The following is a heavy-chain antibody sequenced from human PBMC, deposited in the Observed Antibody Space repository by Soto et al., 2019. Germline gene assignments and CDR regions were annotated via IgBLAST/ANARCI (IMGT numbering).Heavy chain of an antibody. Sequence: GSLRLSCAASGFTFSSYAMSWVRQAPGKGLEWVSSISGSGGSTYYADSVKGRFTISRDNSKNTLYLQMNSLRAEDTAVYYCAKVKVDIYYDTGGLDYWGQGTLVTVSS. J-gene: IGHJ4*02. CDR1: GFTFSSYA. D-gene: IGHD3-22*01. CDR2: ISGSGGST. V-gene: IGHV3-23*01. CDR3: AKVKVDIYYDTGGLDY.